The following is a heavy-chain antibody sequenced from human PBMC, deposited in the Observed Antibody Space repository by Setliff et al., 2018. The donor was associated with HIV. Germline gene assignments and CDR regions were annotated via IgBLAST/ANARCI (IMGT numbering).Heavy chain of an antibody. CDR1: GFTFGSYA. V-gene: IGHV3-20*04. CDR2: INWNGGST. Sequence: GGSLRLSCAASGFTFGSYAMHWVRQAPGKGLEWVSGINWNGGSTGYVDSVKGRFTISRDNAKNSLYLQMNSLRAEDMALYYCVRDKWLVPDTFNIWGQGTMVTVSS. CDR3: VRDKWLVPDTFNI. D-gene: IGHD6-19*01. J-gene: IGHJ3*02.